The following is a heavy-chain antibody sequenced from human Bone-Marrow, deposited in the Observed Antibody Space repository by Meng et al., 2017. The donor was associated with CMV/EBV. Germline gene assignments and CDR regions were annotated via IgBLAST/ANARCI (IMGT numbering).Heavy chain of an antibody. D-gene: IGHD2-2*01. V-gene: IGHV3-7*01. CDR2: IKEDGSEK. J-gene: IGHJ4*02. Sequence: GESLKISCAASGFTFSDYYMSWIRQAPGKGLEWVANIKEDGSEKYYVDSVKGRFTISRDNAKNSLYLQMNSLRAEDTAVYYCARGYCSSISCLFDYWGQGTLVTVSS. CDR3: ARGYCSSISCLFDY. CDR1: GFTFSDYY.